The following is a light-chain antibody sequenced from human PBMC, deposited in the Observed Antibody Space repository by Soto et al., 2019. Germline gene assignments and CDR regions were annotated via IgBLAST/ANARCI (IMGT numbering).Light chain of an antibody. V-gene: IGLV2-14*03. CDR3: RSYRSSSTLI. Sequence: QSALTQPASVSGSPGQSITISCTGTSSDVGGYNYVSWYQQHPGKAPKLMIYDVSTRPSGVSNRFSGSKSGNTASLTISGLQAEDEADYYCRSYRSSSTLIFGGGTKLTVL. CDR2: DVS. J-gene: IGLJ2*01. CDR1: SSDVGGYNY.